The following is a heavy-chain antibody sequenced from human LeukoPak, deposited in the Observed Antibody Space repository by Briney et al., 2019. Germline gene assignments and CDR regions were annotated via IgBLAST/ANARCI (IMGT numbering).Heavy chain of an antibody. Sequence: SETLSLTCVVSGASVSSSHWNWIRQLPGKGLEWIGCLSYTGKTDYNPSLTSRVTISLDTSKNQVPLKLRSVTAADTAVYYCSEGYFEPFDHWGQGTLVTVSS. CDR1: GASVSSSH. CDR2: LSYTGKT. J-gene: IGHJ4*02. V-gene: IGHV4-59*02. D-gene: IGHD2/OR15-2a*01. CDR3: SEGYFEPFDH.